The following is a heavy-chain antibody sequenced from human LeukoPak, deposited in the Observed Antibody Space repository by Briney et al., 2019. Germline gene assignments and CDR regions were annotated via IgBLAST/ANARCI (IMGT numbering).Heavy chain of an antibody. Sequence: GGSLRLSCAASGFSFSSYSMNWVRQAPGKGLEWVSSISSSSTFISYADSVKGRFTISRDNAKNSLYLQMNSLRAEDTAVYYCARNFNLWGQGTLVTVSS. CDR2: ISSSSTFI. J-gene: IGHJ5*02. CDR3: ARNFNL. V-gene: IGHV3-21*01. CDR1: GFSFSSYS.